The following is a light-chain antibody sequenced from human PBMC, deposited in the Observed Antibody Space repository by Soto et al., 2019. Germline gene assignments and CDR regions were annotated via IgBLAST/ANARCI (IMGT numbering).Light chain of an antibody. CDR2: DNK. CDR1: SSNIGSNY. J-gene: IGLJ2*01. CDR3: QSYDNSLRGWV. V-gene: IGLV1-47*02. Sequence: QSVLTQPPSASGTPGQRVTISCSGSSSNIGSNYVYWYQQLPGTAPKLLIYDNKNRPSGVPDRFSGSKSGTSASLAITGLQAEDEADYYCQSYDNSLRGWVFGGGTKLTVL.